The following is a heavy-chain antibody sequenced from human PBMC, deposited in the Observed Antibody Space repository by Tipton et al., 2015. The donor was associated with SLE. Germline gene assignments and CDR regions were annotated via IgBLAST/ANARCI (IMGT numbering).Heavy chain of an antibody. D-gene: IGHD3-3*01. J-gene: IGHJ3*02. CDR1: GGSISSYD. CDR2: INHSGST. Sequence: LSCTVSGGSISSYDWSWIRQSPGKGLEWIGEINHSGSTNYNPSLKSRVTISVDTSKNQFSLKLSSVTAADTAVYYCATRGYDFWSGYYSQGAFDIWGQGTMVTVSS. V-gene: IGHV4-34*01. CDR3: ATRGYDFWSGYYSQGAFDI.